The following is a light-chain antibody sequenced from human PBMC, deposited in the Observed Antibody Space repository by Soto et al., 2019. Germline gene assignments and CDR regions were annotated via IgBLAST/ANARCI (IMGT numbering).Light chain of an antibody. Sequence: DIQMTQAPSSLSVSVGDRVTITCRASQSISSYLNWYQQKPGKAPKLLIYAASSLQSGVPSRFSGSGSGTDFPLTISSLQPEDFATYYCQQSYSTPRTFGQGTKVDIK. CDR1: QSISSY. CDR2: AAS. CDR3: QQSYSTPRT. J-gene: IGKJ1*01. V-gene: IGKV1-39*01.